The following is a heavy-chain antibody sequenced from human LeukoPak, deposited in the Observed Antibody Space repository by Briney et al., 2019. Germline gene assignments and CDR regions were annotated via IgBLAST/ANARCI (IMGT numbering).Heavy chain of an antibody. Sequence: GGSLRLSCAASGFTFSDYYMSWIRQAPGKGLEWVSYISSSGSTIYYAHSVKGRFTISRDSAKNSLYLQMNSLRAEDTAVYSCARGRDGYNSGAFDIWGQGTMVTVSS. CDR2: ISSSGSTI. V-gene: IGHV3-11*04. CDR3: ARGRDGYNSGAFDI. CDR1: GFTFSDYY. J-gene: IGHJ3*02. D-gene: IGHD5-24*01.